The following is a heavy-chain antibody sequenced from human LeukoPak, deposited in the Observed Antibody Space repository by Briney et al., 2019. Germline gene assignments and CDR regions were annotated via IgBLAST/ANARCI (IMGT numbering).Heavy chain of an antibody. CDR2: ISSSSSYI. CDR1: GFTFSSYS. J-gene: IGHJ5*02. CDR3: ARERVVRNWFDP. Sequence: PGGSLSLSCAASGFTFSSYSMNWVRQAPGKGLEWVSSISSSSSYIYYADSVKGRFTISRDNAKNSLYLQMNSLRAEDTAVYYCARERVVRNWFDPWGQGTLVTVSS. V-gene: IGHV3-21*01. D-gene: IGHD2-2*01.